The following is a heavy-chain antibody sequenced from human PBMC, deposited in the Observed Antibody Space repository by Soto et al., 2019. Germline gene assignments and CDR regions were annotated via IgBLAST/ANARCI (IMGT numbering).Heavy chain of an antibody. CDR2: INASNDNK. J-gene: IGHJ4*02. CDR1: GYTFTNYG. V-gene: IGHV1-18*01. Sequence: ASVKVSCKASGYTFTNYGISWVRQAPGEGLEWVGWINASNDNKLYAQKLQGRLTLTTDTSASTAYMDLRSLRSDDTAMYYCAAVPGDYDCWGQGTLVTVSS. CDR3: AAVPGDYDC. D-gene: IGHD2-2*01.